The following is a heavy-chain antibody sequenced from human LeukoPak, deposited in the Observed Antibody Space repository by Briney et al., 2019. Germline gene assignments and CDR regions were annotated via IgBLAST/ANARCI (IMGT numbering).Heavy chain of an antibody. V-gene: IGHV3-23*01. CDR3: ARARYCSSSSCYIDY. CDR2: ISGGGDST. D-gene: IGHD2-2*02. J-gene: IGHJ4*02. Sequence: PGGSLRLSCAASGFTFTTYAMSWVRQAPGKGLEWVSGISGGGDSTYYADSVKGRFTISRDNAKNTQYLQMNSLRAEDTAVYYCARARYCSSSSCYIDYWGQGTLVTVSS. CDR1: GFTFTTYA.